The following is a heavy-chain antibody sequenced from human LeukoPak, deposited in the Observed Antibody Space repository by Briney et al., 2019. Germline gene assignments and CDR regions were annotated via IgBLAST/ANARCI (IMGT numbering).Heavy chain of an antibody. CDR1: GFTFDDYA. CDR2: ISGSSSYI. J-gene: IGHJ5*02. V-gene: IGHV3-21*01. Sequence: GGSLRLSCAVSGFTFDDYAMHWVRQAPGKGLEWVSSISGSSSYIYYADSVKGRFTISRDNAKKSLYLQMNSLRAEDTAVYYCARDQSSVAGTTYNWSDPWGQGTLVTVSS. CDR3: ARDQSSVAGTTYNWSDP. D-gene: IGHD6-19*01.